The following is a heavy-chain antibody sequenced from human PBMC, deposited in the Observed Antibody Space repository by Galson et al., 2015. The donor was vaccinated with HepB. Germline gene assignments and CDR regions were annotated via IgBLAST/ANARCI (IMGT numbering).Heavy chain of an antibody. Sequence: SLRLSCAASGFTVSSNYMSWVRQAPGKGLEWVSVIYSGGSTYYADSVKGRFTISRDNSKNTLYLQMNSLRAEDTAVYYCARDLPYYDILTGRNYYYYYGMDVWGQGTTVTVSS. CDR1: GFTVSSNY. D-gene: IGHD3-9*01. CDR2: IYSGGST. V-gene: IGHV3-66*02. J-gene: IGHJ6*02. CDR3: ARDLPYYDILTGRNYYYYYGMDV.